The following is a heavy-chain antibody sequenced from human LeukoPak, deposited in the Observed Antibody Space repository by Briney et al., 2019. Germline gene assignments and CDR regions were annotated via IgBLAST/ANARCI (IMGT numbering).Heavy chain of an antibody. J-gene: IGHJ4*02. Sequence: GGSLRLSCAASGFTFNNYAMNWVRQAPGKGLEWVSSISGGGETTYYADSAKGRFTISRDNSRNTLYLQMNSLRAEDTAVYYCARDYADYVGCFFFDYWGQGTLVTVSS. CDR1: GFTFNNYA. CDR2: ISGGGETT. V-gene: IGHV3-23*01. CDR3: ARDYADYVGCFFFDY. D-gene: IGHD4-17*01.